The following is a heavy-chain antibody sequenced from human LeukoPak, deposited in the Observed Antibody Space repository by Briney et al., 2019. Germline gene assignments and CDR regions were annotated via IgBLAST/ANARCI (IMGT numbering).Heavy chain of an antibody. V-gene: IGHV3-23*01. J-gene: IGHJ4*02. CDR1: GFTFSSYA. CDR3: AKASQWGSASYFDY. Sequence: PGGSLRLSCAASGFTFSSYAMSWVRQAPGKGLEWVSAISGSGGSTYYADSVKGRFTISRDNSKNTLFLQMNSLRAEDTAVYYCAKASQWGSASYFDYWGQGTLVTVSS. CDR2: ISGSGGST. D-gene: IGHD2-2*01.